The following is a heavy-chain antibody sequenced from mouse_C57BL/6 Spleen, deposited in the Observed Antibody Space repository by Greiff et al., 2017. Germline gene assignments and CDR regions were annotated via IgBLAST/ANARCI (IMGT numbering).Heavy chain of an antibody. J-gene: IGHJ4*01. D-gene: IGHD1-1*01. Sequence: EVKVVESGGGLVQPGGSLSLSCAASGFPFTDSYMSWVRQPPGTALEWVGFIRNKANGYTTEYSASVKGRFTISRDTSQSILYLQLNALRAEDSATYYCARYRDGIYGEYYAMDYWGQGTSVTVSS. CDR1: GFPFTDSY. CDR3: ARYRDGIYGEYYAMDY. CDR2: IRNKANGYTT. V-gene: IGHV7-3*01.